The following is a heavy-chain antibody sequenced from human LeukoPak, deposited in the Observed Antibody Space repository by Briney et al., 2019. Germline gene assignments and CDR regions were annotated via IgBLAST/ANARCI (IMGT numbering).Heavy chain of an antibody. J-gene: IGHJ6*02. V-gene: IGHV3-66*04. Sequence: GGSLRLSCAASGITLNSTYISGVRHAPGKGLEWVSVAYSDGNTYYAGSVKGRFTISRDNSKNTLFLQMNSLRAEDTAVYYCARLFGSGWPGYFYYAMDVWGQGTTVAVSS. D-gene: IGHD6-19*01. CDR3: ARLFGSGWPGYFYYAMDV. CDR1: GITLNSTY. CDR2: AYSDGNT.